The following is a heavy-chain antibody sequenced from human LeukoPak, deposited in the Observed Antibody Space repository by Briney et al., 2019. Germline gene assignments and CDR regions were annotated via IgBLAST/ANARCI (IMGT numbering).Heavy chain of an antibody. CDR3: ARGGTVRNGMDV. CDR2: IYYSGST. J-gene: IGHJ6*02. CDR1: GGSISSYY. V-gene: IGHV4-59*01. D-gene: IGHD1-26*01. Sequence: SETLSLTCTVSGGSISSYYWSWIRQPSGKGLEWIGYIYYSGSTGYNPSLKSRVTISVDMSKNQFSLNLSSVTAADTAVYYCARGGTVRNGMDVWGQGTTVTVSS.